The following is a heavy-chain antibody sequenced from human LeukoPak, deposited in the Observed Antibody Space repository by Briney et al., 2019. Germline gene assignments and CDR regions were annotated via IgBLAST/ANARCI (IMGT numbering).Heavy chain of an antibody. D-gene: IGHD3-16*02. CDR3: ARNVLWGSYQNYYMDV. Sequence: SETLSLTCTVSGGSINSYYWSWIRQPAGKGLEWIGRIYTSGSTNYNPSLKSRVTMSVDTSKNQFSLKLSSVTAADTAVYYCARNVLWGSYQNYYMDVWGKGTTVTISS. CDR2: IYTSGST. CDR1: GGSINSYY. V-gene: IGHV4-4*07. J-gene: IGHJ6*03.